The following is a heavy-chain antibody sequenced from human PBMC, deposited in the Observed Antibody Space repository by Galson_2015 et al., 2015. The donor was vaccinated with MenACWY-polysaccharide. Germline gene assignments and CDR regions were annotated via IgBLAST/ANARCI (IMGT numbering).Heavy chain of an antibody. CDR2: ISSSSSTI. Sequence: SLRLSRAASGFSFSTYSMNWVRQVPGKGLEWASYISSSSSTIYYADSVKGRFTISRDNAKNSLYLQMNSLRDEDTAVYYCATGPSGYYRFDSWGQGTLVTVSS. J-gene: IGHJ4*02. CDR3: ATGPSGYYRFDS. V-gene: IGHV3-48*02. CDR1: GFSFSTYS. D-gene: IGHD3-22*01.